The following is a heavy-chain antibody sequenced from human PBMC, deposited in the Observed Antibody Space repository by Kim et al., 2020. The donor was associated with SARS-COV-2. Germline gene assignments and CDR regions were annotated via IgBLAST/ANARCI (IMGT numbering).Heavy chain of an antibody. V-gene: IGHV3-64D*06. CDR1: GFTFSSYA. Sequence: GGSLRLSCSASGFTFSSYAMHWVRQAPGKGLEYVSAISSNGGSTYYADSVKGRFTISRDNSKNTLYLQMSSLRAEDTAVYYCVKENYYGSGSLGFYLDYWGQGTLVTVSS. J-gene: IGHJ4*02. D-gene: IGHD3-10*01. CDR3: VKENYYGSGSLGFYLDY. CDR2: ISSNGGST.